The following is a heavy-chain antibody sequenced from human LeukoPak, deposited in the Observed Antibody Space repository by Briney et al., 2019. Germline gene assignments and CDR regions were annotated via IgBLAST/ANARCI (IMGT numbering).Heavy chain of an antibody. CDR2: INHSGST. V-gene: IGHV4-34*01. J-gene: IGHJ4*02. Sequence: PSETLSLTCAVYGGSFSGYYWSWIRQPPGKGLEWIGEINHSGSTHYNPSLKSRVTISVDTSKNQFSLKLSSVTAADTAVYYCARRIVVVPAAMRRTFDYWGQGTLVTVSS. CDR3: ARRIVVVPAAMRRTFDY. D-gene: IGHD2-2*01. CDR1: GGSFSGYY.